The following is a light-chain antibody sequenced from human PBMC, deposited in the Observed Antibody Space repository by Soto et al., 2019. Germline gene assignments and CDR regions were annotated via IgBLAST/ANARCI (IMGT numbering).Light chain of an antibody. Sequence: EIVMTQSPATLSVSPGERATLSCRASQSVSSNLAWYQQKPGQAPRLLIYGASTRATGIPARFSGSGSETDFSLTISSLEPEDFAVYYCQQYGTSPWTFGQGTKV. CDR2: GAS. J-gene: IGKJ1*01. CDR3: QQYGTSPWT. V-gene: IGKV3-15*01. CDR1: QSVSSN.